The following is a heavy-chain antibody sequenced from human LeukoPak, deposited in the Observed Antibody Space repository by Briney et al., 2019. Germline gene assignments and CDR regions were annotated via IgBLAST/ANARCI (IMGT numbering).Heavy chain of an antibody. CDR1: GFTFSSYE. CDR2: ISSSGSTI. Sequence: GGSLRLSCVAFGFTFSSYEMNWVRQAPGKGLEWVSYISSSGSTIYYADSVKGRFTISRDNAKNSLYLQMNSLRAEDTAIYYCARGLRFGELFFDYWGQGTLVTVPS. D-gene: IGHD3-10*01. J-gene: IGHJ4*02. V-gene: IGHV3-48*03. CDR3: ARGLRFGELFFDY.